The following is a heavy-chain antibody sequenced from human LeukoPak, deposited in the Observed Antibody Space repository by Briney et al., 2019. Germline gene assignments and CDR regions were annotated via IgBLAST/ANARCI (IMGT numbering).Heavy chain of an antibody. V-gene: IGHV5-51*01. J-gene: IGHJ1*01. CDR1: GDNLTSNW. D-gene: IGHD1-1*01. CDR3: ARRARTSLYFQY. Sequence: GESLKISCKSSGDNLTSNWVAWVRQMPGKGLEWMGIISIGDSDTRYSSSFQGQVTLSADKSISTAYLQWSSLKASDSATYFCARRARTSLYFQYWGQGTLVIVSS. CDR2: ISIGDSDT.